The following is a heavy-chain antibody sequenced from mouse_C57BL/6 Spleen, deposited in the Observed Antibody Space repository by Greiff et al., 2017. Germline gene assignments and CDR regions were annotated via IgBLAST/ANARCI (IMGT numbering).Heavy chain of an antibody. CDR2: IHPNSGST. CDR1: GYTFTSYW. Sequence: VQLQQPGAELVKPGASVKLSCKASGYTFTSYWMHWVQQRPGQGLEWIGMIHPNSGSTNYNEKFKGKATLTGDKSSSTAYMQHSSLTSEDSAVCDGARKTTAADYWGQGTTLTVAS. CDR3: ARKTTAADY. V-gene: IGHV1-64*01. D-gene: IGHD1-2*01. J-gene: IGHJ2*01.